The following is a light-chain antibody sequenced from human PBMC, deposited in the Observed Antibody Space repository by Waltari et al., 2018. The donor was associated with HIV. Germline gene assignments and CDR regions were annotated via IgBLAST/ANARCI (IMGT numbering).Light chain of an antibody. V-gene: IGLV3-25*03. CDR1: VLPKQY. Sequence: SYELTQPPSVSVSPGQTARNTCSGDVLPKQYAYGYQQKPGQAPVVVISKDSERPSGIPERFSGSSSGTTVTLTISGVQAEDEADYYCQSADSSGTYAVFGGGTQLTVL. CDR2: KDS. CDR3: QSADSSGTYAV. J-gene: IGLJ7*01.